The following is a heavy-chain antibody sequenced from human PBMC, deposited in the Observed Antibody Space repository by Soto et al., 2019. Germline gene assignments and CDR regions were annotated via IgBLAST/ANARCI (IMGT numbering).Heavy chain of an antibody. Sequence: QVQLVQSGAEVKKPGASVKVSCKASGYIFTGYYMHWLRQAPGQGLEWMGWFNPNSGGTKYAQKFQGRVTMTNDTSINTAYMELSGLISDDTAVYYCARGDFDSSANYYASWFAPWGQGTLVTVSS. J-gene: IGHJ5*02. D-gene: IGHD3-22*01. CDR3: ARGDFDSSANYYASWFAP. CDR2: FNPNSGGT. CDR1: GYIFTGYY. V-gene: IGHV1-2*02.